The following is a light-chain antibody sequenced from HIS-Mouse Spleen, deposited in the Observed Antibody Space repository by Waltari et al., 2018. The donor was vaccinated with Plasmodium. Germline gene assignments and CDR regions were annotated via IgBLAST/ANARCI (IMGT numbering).Light chain of an antibody. Sequence: SYELTQPPSVSVSPGQTARLTCAGDALPNNYAYLYQQKSGQAPVLVIYEDSKRPSGIPERFSGSSSGTMATLTISGAQVEDEADYYCYSTDSSGNHRVFGGGTKLTVL. V-gene: IGLV3-10*01. J-gene: IGLJ3*02. CDR3: YSTDSSGNHRV. CDR2: EDS. CDR1: ALPNNY.